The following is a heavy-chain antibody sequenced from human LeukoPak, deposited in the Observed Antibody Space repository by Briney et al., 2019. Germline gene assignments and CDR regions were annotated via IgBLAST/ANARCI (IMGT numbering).Heavy chain of an antibody. CDR1: GFTFSSYW. CDR3: ARWGVWGSYRSIDY. Sequence: GGSLRLSCAASGFTFSSYWMHWVRQAPGKGLVWASRINNDGSSTSYADSVKGRFTISRDNAKNTLYLQMNSLRAEDTAVYYCARWGVWGSYRSIDYWGQGSLVTVSS. J-gene: IGHJ4*02. CDR2: INNDGSST. V-gene: IGHV3-74*01. D-gene: IGHD3-16*02.